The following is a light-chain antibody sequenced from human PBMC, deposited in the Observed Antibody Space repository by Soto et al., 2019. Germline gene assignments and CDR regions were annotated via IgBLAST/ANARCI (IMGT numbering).Light chain of an antibody. CDR1: QGISNY. CDR3: QKYNRALWT. CDR2: SAS. J-gene: IGKJ1*01. Sequence: DIQMTQSPSSLSASVGDRVTITCRASQGISNYLAWYQQKPGKVPQLLIYSASVLQSGDPSRFSGSGSETEFTLTISSLQPEDDATYYCQKYNRALWTFGQGTKVEIK. V-gene: IGKV1-27*01.